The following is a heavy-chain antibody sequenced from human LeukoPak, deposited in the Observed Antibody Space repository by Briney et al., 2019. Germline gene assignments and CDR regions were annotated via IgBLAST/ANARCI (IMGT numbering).Heavy chain of an antibody. CDR1: GYTYNTDG. D-gene: IGHD6-13*01. CDR3: ARDVGIAESDSFDP. CDR2: IDTYSGKT. Sequence: GASVKVSCKASGYTYNTDGISWVRKAPGQGLEWMGWIDTYSGKTNYAQKFQGRVTMTSDTSTSTAYMELRSLRSDDTAVYSCARDVGIAESDSFDPWGQGTLVTVSS. J-gene: IGHJ5*02. V-gene: IGHV1-18*01.